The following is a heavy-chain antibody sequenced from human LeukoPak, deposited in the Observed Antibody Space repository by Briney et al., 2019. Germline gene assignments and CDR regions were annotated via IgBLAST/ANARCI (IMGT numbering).Heavy chain of an antibody. Sequence: ASVKVSCKVSGYTFTSYGISWVRQAPGQGLEWMGWISAYNGNTNYAQKLQGRVTMTTDTSTSTAYMELRSLRSDDTAVYYCAREYYYDSSGYRYYYMDVWGKGTTVTISS. V-gene: IGHV1-18*01. J-gene: IGHJ6*03. D-gene: IGHD3-22*01. CDR1: GYTFTSYG. CDR3: AREYYYDSSGYRYYYMDV. CDR2: ISAYNGNT.